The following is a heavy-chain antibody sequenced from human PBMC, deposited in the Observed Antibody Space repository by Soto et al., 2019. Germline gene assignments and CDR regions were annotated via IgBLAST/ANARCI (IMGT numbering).Heavy chain of an antibody. Sequence: EVQLLESGGGLVQPGGSLRLSCAASGFTFSNYAMSWVRRAPGTGLEWVSTISGGGDGTYYSDSVKGRFTISRDNPKNTLYLQINSLRADDTAVFHCARGGYSRGWSFDYWGQGTLVTVSS. CDR3: ARGGYSRGWSFDY. V-gene: IGHV3-23*01. J-gene: IGHJ4*02. D-gene: IGHD6-19*01. CDR1: GFTFSNYA. CDR2: ISGGGDGT.